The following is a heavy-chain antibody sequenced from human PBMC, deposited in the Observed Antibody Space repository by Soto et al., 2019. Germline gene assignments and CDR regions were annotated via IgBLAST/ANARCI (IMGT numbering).Heavy chain of an antibody. V-gene: IGHV4-30-2*01. J-gene: IGHJ4*02. CDR2: IYHSGST. CDR1: GGSISSGGYS. CDR3: AAGGGLPRYY. Sequence: QLQLQESGSGLVKPSQTLSLTCAVSGGSISSGGYSWSWIRQPPGKGLEWIGYIYHSGSTYYNPYLQSRVTISVDRSKNPFSLKLSSVTAADTAVYYCAAGGGLPRYYWGQGTLVTVSS. D-gene: IGHD5-12*01.